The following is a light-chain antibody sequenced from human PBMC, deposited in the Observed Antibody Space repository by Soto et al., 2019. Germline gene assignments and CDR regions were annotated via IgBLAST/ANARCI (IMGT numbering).Light chain of an antibody. CDR3: LLSYSGARHVV. CDR1: TGAVTSGHY. J-gene: IGLJ2*01. CDR2: DTN. Sequence: QTVVTQEPSLTVSPGGTVTLTCGSSTGAVTSGHYPYWFQQKPGQAPRTLIYDTNNKHSWTPARFSGSLLGGKAALTLSGAQPEDEAEYYCLLSYSGARHVVFGGGTQLTVL. V-gene: IGLV7-46*01.